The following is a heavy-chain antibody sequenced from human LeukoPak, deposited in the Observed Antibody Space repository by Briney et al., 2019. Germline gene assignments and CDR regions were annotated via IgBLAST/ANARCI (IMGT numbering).Heavy chain of an antibody. Sequence: PGGSLRLSCAASGFTFSSYAMSWVRQAPGKGLEWVSAISGSGGSTYYADSVKGRFTISRDNSKSTLYLQMNSLRAEDTAVYYCAKVRGAAPKMSYFDYWGQGTLVTVSS. V-gene: IGHV3-23*01. CDR1: GFTFSSYA. CDR3: AKVRGAAPKMSYFDY. D-gene: IGHD6-13*01. J-gene: IGHJ4*02. CDR2: ISGSGGST.